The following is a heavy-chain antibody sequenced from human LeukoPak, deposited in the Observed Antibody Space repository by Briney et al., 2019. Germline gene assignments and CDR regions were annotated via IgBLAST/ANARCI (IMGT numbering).Heavy chain of an antibody. CDR3: ARGPGLLWSPYYFDY. CDR1: GGSISSYY. V-gene: IGHV4-59*01. CDR2: IYYSGST. J-gene: IGHJ4*02. D-gene: IGHD2-15*01. Sequence: PSETLSLTCTVSGGSISSYYWSWIRQPPGKGLECIGYIYYSGSTNYNPSLKSRVTISVDTSKNQFSLKLSSVTAADTAVYYCARGPGLLWSPYYFDYWGEGTLVTVSS.